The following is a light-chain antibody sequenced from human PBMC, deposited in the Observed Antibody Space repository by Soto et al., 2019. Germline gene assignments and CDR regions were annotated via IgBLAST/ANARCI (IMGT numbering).Light chain of an antibody. CDR3: QQSYSGPLT. Sequence: DIQMTQSPSTLSGSVGDRVTITCRASQTISSWLAWYQQKPGKAPKLLIYAASSLQSGVPSRFSGIGSGTDFTLSISSLQPEDFATYYCQQSYSGPLTFGGGTKVDIK. V-gene: IGKV1-39*01. CDR2: AAS. CDR1: QTISSW. J-gene: IGKJ4*01.